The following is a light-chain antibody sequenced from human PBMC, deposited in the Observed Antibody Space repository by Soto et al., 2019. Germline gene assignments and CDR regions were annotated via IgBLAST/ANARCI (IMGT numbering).Light chain of an antibody. CDR3: QQYGDSPYT. CDR1: QSVGSGY. CDR2: GAS. Sequence: EIVLTQSPGTLSLSPGESATLSCRASQSVGSGYLAWYQQKPGQAPRLLIYGASRRATGIPDRFSGGGSGTDFTLTISRLEPEDFAVYYCQQYGDSPYTFGQGTKLDIK. V-gene: IGKV3-20*01. J-gene: IGKJ2*01.